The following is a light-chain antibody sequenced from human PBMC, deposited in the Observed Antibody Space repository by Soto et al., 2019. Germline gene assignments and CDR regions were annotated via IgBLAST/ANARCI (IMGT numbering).Light chain of an antibody. V-gene: IGLV2-14*01. CDR1: SRDVGGSNY. Sequence: QSALIQPASVSGSPGQSITISCTGTSRDVGGSNYVSRYQHHPHRAPKLLIYEVSYRPSGVSSRFSGSKSGNTASLTISGLQAEDEADYYCSSYTSSNTLEVFGVGTKLTVL. CDR3: SSYTSSNTLEV. J-gene: IGLJ2*01. CDR2: EVS.